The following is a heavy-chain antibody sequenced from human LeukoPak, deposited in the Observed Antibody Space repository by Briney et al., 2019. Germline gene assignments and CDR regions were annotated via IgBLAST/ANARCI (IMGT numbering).Heavy chain of an antibody. CDR3: ARALTGSYYTGIGY. Sequence: GGSLRLSCAASGFTVSSNYMSWLRQAPGKGLEWVSVIYSGGSTYYADSVKGRFTISRDNSKNTLYLQMNSLRAEDTAVYYCARALTGSYYTGIGYWGQGTLVTVSS. V-gene: IGHV3-66*01. CDR2: IYSGGST. CDR1: GFTVSSNY. J-gene: IGHJ4*02. D-gene: IGHD3-10*01.